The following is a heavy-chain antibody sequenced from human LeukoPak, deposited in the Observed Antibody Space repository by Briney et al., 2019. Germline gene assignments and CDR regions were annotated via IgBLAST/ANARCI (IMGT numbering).Heavy chain of an antibody. Sequence: PGGSLRLSCAASGFTFSSFAMSWVRQAPGKGLEWVSAISDSGVSTFYADSVKGRFTISRGNSKNTLYLQMSSLRAEDTAVYYCAKDKPLEYSSSSYFDYWGQGTQVTVSS. CDR3: AKDKPLEYSSSSYFDY. J-gene: IGHJ4*02. CDR2: ISDSGVST. CDR1: GFTFSSFA. V-gene: IGHV3-23*01. D-gene: IGHD6-6*01.